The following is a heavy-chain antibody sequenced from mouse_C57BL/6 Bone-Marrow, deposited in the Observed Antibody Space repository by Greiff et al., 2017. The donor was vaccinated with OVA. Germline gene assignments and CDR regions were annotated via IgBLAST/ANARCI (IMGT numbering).Heavy chain of an antibody. J-gene: IGHJ4*01. CDR2: INPNNGGT. D-gene: IGHD1-1*01. V-gene: IGHV1-26*01. CDR1: GYSFTDYY. Sequence: EVQLQQSGPELVKPGASVKISCKSSGYSFTDYYMNWVKQSHGTSLEWIGEINPNNGGTTYNQKFKDNATLTVDKSSSTVYMELRSQTSEDSAVYYSSRFYDPHRGYAMDYWGQGTSVTVSS. CDR3: SRFYDPHRGYAMDY.